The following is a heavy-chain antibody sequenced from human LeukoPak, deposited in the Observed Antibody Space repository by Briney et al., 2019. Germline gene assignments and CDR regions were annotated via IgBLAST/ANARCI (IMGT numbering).Heavy chain of an antibody. CDR2: IRSKANSYAT. Sequence: GESLKISCAASGFTFSGSAMHWVRQASGKGLEWVGRIRSKANSYATAYAASVKGRFTFSRDDSKNTAYLQMNSLKTEDTAVYYCTSRIVVVPAATDYWGQGTLVTVSS. D-gene: IGHD2-2*01. J-gene: IGHJ4*02. CDR1: GFTFSGSA. V-gene: IGHV3-73*01. CDR3: TSRIVVVPAATDY.